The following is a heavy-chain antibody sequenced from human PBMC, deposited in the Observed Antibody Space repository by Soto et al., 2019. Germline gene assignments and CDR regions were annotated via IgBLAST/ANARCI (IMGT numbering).Heavy chain of an antibody. CDR3: ARVVDRSSWYSVDY. Sequence: QVQLQESGPGLVKPSGTLSLTCAVSGGSISSSNWWSWVRQPPGKGMEWIGEIYHSGSTNYNPHLRRRVTISVEKSKHLFSLKLSAVAAADTAVYYCARVVDRSSWYSVDYWGQGTLVTVSS. D-gene: IGHD6-13*01. J-gene: IGHJ4*02. V-gene: IGHV4-4*02. CDR2: IYHSGST. CDR1: GGSISSSNW.